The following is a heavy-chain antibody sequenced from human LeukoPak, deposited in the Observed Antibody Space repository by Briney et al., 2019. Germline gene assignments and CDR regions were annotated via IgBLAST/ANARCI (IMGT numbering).Heavy chain of an antibody. D-gene: IGHD6-13*01. CDR1: GGSFSGYY. J-gene: IGHJ4*02. V-gene: IGHV4-34*01. Sequence: PSETLSLTCAVYGGSFSGYYWSWIRQPPGKGLEWIGEINHSGSTNYNPSLKSRVTISVDTSKNQFSLKLSSVTAADTAVYYCARVMGSSWSPYYFDYWGQGTLVTVSS. CDR2: INHSGST. CDR3: ARVMGSSWSPYYFDY.